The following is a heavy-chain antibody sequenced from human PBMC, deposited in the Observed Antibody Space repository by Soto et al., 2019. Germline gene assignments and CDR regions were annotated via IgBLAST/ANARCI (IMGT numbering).Heavy chain of an antibody. V-gene: IGHV1-3*01. J-gene: IGHJ6*02. CDR1: GYTFSTYA. CDR2: INGGTGQT. D-gene: IGHD3-10*01. Sequence: ASVKVSCKASGYTFSTYAMHWVRQAPGQSLEWMGWINGGTGQTRYSQRFQDRVTITRDTSAKTTYMDLTSLRSEDTAVYYCARGQGMAEHYYYYGMDIWGQGTRVTFSS. CDR3: ARGQGMAEHYYYYGMDI.